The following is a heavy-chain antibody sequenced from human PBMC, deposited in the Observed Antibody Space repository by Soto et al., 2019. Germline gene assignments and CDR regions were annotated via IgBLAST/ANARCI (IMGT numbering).Heavy chain of an antibody. Sequence: ASVKVSCKASGYTFTSYDINWVRQATGQGLEWMGWMNPNSGNTGYAQKFQGRVTMTRNTSISTAYMELSSLRSEDTAVYYCASLPRAGDFWRGTRNGMDVWGQGTTVTVSS. CDR2: MNPNSGNT. J-gene: IGHJ6*02. D-gene: IGHD3-3*01. CDR3: ASLPRAGDFWRGTRNGMDV. V-gene: IGHV1-8*01. CDR1: GYTFTSYD.